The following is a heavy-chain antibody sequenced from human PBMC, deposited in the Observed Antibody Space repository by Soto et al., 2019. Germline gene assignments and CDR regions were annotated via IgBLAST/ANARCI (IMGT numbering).Heavy chain of an antibody. CDR2: ISGSGGST. Sequence: GGSLRLSCAASGFTFSSYAMSWVRQAPGKGLEWVSAISGSGGSTYYADSVKGRFTISRDNSKNTLYLQMNSLRAEDTAVYYCAKDLSTYYYDSSGYGWFDYWGQGTLVTVSS. D-gene: IGHD3-22*01. CDR1: GFTFSSYA. V-gene: IGHV3-23*01. J-gene: IGHJ4*02. CDR3: AKDLSTYYYDSSGYGWFDY.